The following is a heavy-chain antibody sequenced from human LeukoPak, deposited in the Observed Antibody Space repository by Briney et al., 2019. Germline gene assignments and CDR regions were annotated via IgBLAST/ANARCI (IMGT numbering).Heavy chain of an antibody. CDR3: ARVRDGYNYFPSDY. CDR1: GFTFSSYA. V-gene: IGHV3-64*01. Sequence: GGSLRLSCAASGFTFSSYAMHWVRQAPGKGLEYVSAISSNGGSTYYENSVKGRFTISRDNSKNTLYLQMGSLRAEDMAVYYCARVRDGYNYFPSDYWGQGTLVTVSS. CDR2: ISSNGGST. J-gene: IGHJ4*02. D-gene: IGHD5-24*01.